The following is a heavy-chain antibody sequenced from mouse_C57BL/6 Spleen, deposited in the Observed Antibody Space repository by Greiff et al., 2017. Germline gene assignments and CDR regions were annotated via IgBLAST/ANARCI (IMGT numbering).Heavy chain of an antibody. V-gene: IGHV1-81*01. CDR2: IYPRSGNT. CDR3: ARGPTTVVARAMDY. J-gene: IGHJ4*01. Sequence: QVQLKQSGAELARPGASVKLSCKASGYTFTSYDISWVKPRTGQGLEWIGEIYPRSGNTYYNEKFKGQATLTADKSSSTAYMELRSLTSEDSAVYFCARGPTTVVARAMDYWGQGTSVTVSS. CDR1: GYTFTSYD. D-gene: IGHD1-1*01.